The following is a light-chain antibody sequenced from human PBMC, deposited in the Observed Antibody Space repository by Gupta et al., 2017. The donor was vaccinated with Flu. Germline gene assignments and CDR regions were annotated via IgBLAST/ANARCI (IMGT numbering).Light chain of an antibody. CDR2: EVT. CDR3: SAYGGNNNVV. V-gene: IGLV2-8*01. J-gene: IGLJ2*01. Sequence: QSDLNQPPSASGSPGQSVTLSCTGTSSDIGGSDYVAWYQQLPGKAPKLIIYEVTKRSTGVPDRFSGSKSANTASLIVSGLQPEDEADYYCSAYGGNNNVVLGGGTKVTVL. CDR1: SSDIGGSDY.